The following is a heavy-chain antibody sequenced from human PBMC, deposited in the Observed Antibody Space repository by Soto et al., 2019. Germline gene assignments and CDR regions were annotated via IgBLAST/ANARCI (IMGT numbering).Heavy chain of an antibody. Sequence: QLQLQESGSGLVKPSQTLSLTCAVSGGSISSGSYSWTWIRQPPGKGLEWIAYIYHTGSTYYNPSLKSRVSLSVDTSKNQFSLKLSSVTAADTAVYDCARARYCSGGSCYSDYWGQGTLVTVSS. D-gene: IGHD2-15*01. CDR2: IYHTGST. J-gene: IGHJ4*02. CDR3: ARARYCSGGSCYSDY. CDR1: GGSISSGSYS. V-gene: IGHV4-30-2*01.